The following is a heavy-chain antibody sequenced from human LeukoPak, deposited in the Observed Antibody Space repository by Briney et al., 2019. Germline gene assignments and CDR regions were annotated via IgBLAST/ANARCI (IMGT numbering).Heavy chain of an antibody. V-gene: IGHV1-46*03. Sequence: ASVKVSCKASGYTFTSYYMHWVRQAPGQGLEWMGIINPSGGSTSYAQKFQGRVTMTRDTSTSTVYMELSSLRSEDRAVYYCARDLPLGGSYDAFDIWGQGTMVTVSS. J-gene: IGHJ3*02. CDR1: GYTFTSYY. CDR2: INPSGGST. CDR3: ARDLPLGGSYDAFDI. D-gene: IGHD1-26*01.